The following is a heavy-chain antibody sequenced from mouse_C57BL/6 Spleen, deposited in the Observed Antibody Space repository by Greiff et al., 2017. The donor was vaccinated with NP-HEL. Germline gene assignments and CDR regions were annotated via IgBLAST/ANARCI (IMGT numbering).Heavy chain of an antibody. CDR2: INPNNGGT. CDR3: ARQVYYDYDVEAWFAY. Sequence: VQLQQSGPELVKPGASVKMSCKASGYTFTDYNMHWVKQSHGKSLEWIGYINPNNGGTSYNQKFKGKATLTVNKSSSTAYMELRSLTSEDSAVYYCARQVYYDYDVEAWFAYWGQGTLVTVSA. V-gene: IGHV1-22*01. J-gene: IGHJ3*01. D-gene: IGHD2-4*01. CDR1: GYTFTDYN.